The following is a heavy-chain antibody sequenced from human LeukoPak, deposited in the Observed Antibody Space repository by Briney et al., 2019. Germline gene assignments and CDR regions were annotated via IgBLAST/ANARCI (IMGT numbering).Heavy chain of an antibody. CDR1: GYTFTSYG. CDR3: AYDFWSGYNS. Sequence: ASVKVSCKASGYTFTSYGISWVRQAPGLGLEWMGRIIPILGIANYAQKFQGRVTITADKSTSTAYMELSSLRSEDTAVYYCAYDFWSGYNSWGQGTLVTVSS. V-gene: IGHV1-69*04. J-gene: IGHJ4*02. D-gene: IGHD3-3*01. CDR2: IIPILGIA.